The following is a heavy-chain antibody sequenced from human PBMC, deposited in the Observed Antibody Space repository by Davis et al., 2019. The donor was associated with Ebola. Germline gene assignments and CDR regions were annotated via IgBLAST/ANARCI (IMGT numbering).Heavy chain of an antibody. CDR2: INTNTGDP. D-gene: IGHD5-12*01. CDR1: GYTFTSYA. Sequence: ASVKVSCKASGYTFTSYAMNWVRQAPGQGLEWMGWINTNTGDPTYARGFTGRFVFSLDTSVTTAYLQISNLKAEDTAVYYCARVWRPDYFDYWGQGTLVTVSS. CDR3: ARVWRPDYFDY. J-gene: IGHJ4*02. V-gene: IGHV7-4-1*02.